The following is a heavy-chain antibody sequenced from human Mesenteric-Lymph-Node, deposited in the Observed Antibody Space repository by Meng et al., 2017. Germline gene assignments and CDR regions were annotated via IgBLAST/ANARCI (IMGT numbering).Heavy chain of an antibody. CDR1: CDTFTSYY. Sequence: QVPVDRHGSGVRKPGASVTVTCKASCDTFTSYYLHWVRQAPGKGLEWMGHIYPNRGGTNYAQKFRGMIMLTGDTSNNTAYMELSVLGADETVLYCCTCVVGSRGDDWGQGTLVTVSS. CDR3: TCVVGSRGDD. CDR2: IYPNRGGT. V-gene: IGHV1-2*05. J-gene: IGHJ4*02. D-gene: IGHD2-21*01.